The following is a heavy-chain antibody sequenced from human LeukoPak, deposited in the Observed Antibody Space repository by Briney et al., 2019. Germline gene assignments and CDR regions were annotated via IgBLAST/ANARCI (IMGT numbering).Heavy chain of an antibody. CDR1: GGSISSSSYD. D-gene: IGHD2-8*01. Sequence: SETLSLTCTVSGGSISSSSYDWGWIRQPPGKGLEWIGSIYYSGSTYYNPSLKSRVTISVDTSKNQFSLKLSSVTAADTAVYYCARHAPPYCTNGVCLRGFDYWGQGTLVTVSS. CDR2: IYYSGST. CDR3: ARHAPPYCTNGVCLRGFDY. V-gene: IGHV4-39*01. J-gene: IGHJ4*02.